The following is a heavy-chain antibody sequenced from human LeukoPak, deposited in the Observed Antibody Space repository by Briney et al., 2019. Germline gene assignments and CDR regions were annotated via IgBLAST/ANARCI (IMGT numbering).Heavy chain of an antibody. CDR1: GFTVSSNY. Sequence: GGSLRLSCAASGFTVSSNYMSWVRQAPGKGLEWVSVIYSGGSTYYADSVKGRLTISRDNSKNTLYLQMNSLRAEDTAVYYCARVEGVYDFWSGFFDYWGQGTLVTVSS. D-gene: IGHD3-3*01. J-gene: IGHJ4*02. V-gene: IGHV3-53*01. CDR3: ARVEGVYDFWSGFFDY. CDR2: IYSGGST.